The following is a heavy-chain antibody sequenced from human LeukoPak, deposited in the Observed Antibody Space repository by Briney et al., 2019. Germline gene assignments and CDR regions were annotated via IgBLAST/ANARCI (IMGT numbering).Heavy chain of an antibody. Sequence: GGSLRLSCAASGFTFSSYAMSWFRQAPGKGLEWFSAISGSGGSTYYADSVKGRFTISRDNSKNTLYLQMNSLRAEDTAVYYCAKGDNSGSYYSLDYYYYYGMDVWGQGTTVTVSS. CDR2: ISGSGGST. D-gene: IGHD3-10*01. CDR3: AKGDNSGSYYSLDYYYYYGMDV. J-gene: IGHJ6*02. V-gene: IGHV3-23*01. CDR1: GFTFSSYA.